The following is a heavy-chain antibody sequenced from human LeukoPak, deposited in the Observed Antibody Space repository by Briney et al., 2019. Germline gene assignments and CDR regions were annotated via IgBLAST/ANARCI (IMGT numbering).Heavy chain of an antibody. CDR2: INPESGGT. Sequence: ASVKVSCKTSGYTFTAFYIHWVRQAPGQGLEWMGWINPESGGTNYAENFQGRVTLTRDTSITTAYMELTSLRYDDTAIYYCAGEGALTWGEGAFDIWGQGTMVTVSS. CDR3: AGEGALTWGEGAFDI. V-gene: IGHV1-2*02. D-gene: IGHD3-16*01. J-gene: IGHJ3*02. CDR1: GYTFTAFY.